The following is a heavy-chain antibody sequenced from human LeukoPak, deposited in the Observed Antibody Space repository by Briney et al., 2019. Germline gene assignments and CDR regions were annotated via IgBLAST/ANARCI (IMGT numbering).Heavy chain of an antibody. CDR1: GGSISSGGYY. Sequence: SQTLSLTCTVSGGSISSGGYYWSWIRQHPGRGLEWIGYIYYSGSTNYNPSLKSRVTISVDTSKNQFSLKLSSVTAADTAVYYCAGVGGTNYYYYGMDVWGQGTTVTVSS. V-gene: IGHV4-31*03. CDR3: AGVGGTNYYYYGMDV. J-gene: IGHJ6*02. D-gene: IGHD1-1*01. CDR2: IYYSGST.